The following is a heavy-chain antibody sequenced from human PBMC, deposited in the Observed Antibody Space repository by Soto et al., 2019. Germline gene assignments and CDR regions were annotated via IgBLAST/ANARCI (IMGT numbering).Heavy chain of an antibody. CDR3: ARAGYCGPGCYYYFDY. D-gene: IGHD2-21*02. CDR2: IKPDGSAT. V-gene: IGHV3-7*01. CDR1: GFTFGSYW. J-gene: IGHJ4*02. Sequence: GGSLRLSCAVSGFTFGSYWMNWVRLIPGKGLGWVAYIKPDGSATYYVDSVKGRFTISRDNAKNSLYLQMNSLRVEDTSVYYCARAGYCGPGCYYYFDYRGQGTLVTVSS.